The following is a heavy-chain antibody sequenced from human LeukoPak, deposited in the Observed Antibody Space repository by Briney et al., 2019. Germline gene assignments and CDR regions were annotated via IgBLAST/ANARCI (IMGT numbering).Heavy chain of an antibody. J-gene: IGHJ5*02. D-gene: IGHD6-13*01. CDR3: AREAAGTWWFDP. V-gene: IGHV1-18*04. Sequence: ASVKVSCKASGYTVTSYGISWVRQAPGQGLEWMGWISTHNGDTNSAQKMQGRLTMTTDTSTSTAYMELRSLRSDDTAFYYCAREAAGTWWFDPWGQGTLVTVSS. CDR1: GYTVTSYG. CDR2: ISTHNGDT.